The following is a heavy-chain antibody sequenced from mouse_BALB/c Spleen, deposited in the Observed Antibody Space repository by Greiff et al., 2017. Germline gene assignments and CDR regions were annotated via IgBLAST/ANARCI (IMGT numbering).Heavy chain of an antibody. J-gene: IGHJ4*01. V-gene: IGHV5-9-1*01. CDR1: GFTFSSYA. Sequence: EVMLVESGGGLVKPGGSLKLSCAASGFTFSSYAMSWVRQTPEKRLEWVATISSGGSYTYYPDSVKGRFTISRDNAKNTLYLQMSSLRSEDTAMYYCARRGGYDAMDYLGQGTSVTVSS. CDR2: ISSGGSYT. CDR3: ARRGGYDAMDY.